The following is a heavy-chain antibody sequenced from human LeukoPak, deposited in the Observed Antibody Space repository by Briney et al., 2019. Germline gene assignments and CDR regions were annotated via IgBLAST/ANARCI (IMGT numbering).Heavy chain of an antibody. CDR2: IYHSGST. CDR1: GGSISSGGYY. D-gene: IGHD4-23*01. CDR3: ARVRYRGGNLN. V-gene: IGHV4-30-2*01. Sequence: KSSQTLSLTCTVSGGSISSGGYYWSWIRQPPGKGLEWIGYIYHSGSTYYNPSLKSRVTISVDRSKNQFSLKLSSVTAADTAVYYCARVRYRGGNLNWGQGTLVTVSS. J-gene: IGHJ4*02.